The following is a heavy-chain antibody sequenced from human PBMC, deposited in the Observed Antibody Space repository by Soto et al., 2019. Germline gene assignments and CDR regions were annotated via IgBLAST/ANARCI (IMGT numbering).Heavy chain of an antibody. CDR1: GFTFSNYY. CDR3: VKKMMVYAPKSDAMEV. J-gene: IGHJ6*02. CDR2: ISYDGDNK. Sequence: PGGSLRLSCTPSGFTFSNYYLNWVRQAPGKGLEWVALISYDGDNKYYADSARGRFTVSRDNSKNTLFLQMDSLRPEDTAVYYCVKKMMVYAPKSDAMEVLGQGT. D-gene: IGHD2-8*01. V-gene: IGHV3-30*18.